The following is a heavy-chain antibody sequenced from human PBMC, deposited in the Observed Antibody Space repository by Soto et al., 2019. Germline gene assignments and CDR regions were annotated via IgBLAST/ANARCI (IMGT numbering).Heavy chain of an antibody. CDR1: GYTFTSYG. Sequence: ASVKVSCKASGYTFTSYGTSWVRQAPGQGREWMGWISAYNGTTNYAQKLQGRVTMTTDTSTSTAYMELRSLRSDDTAVYYCARGGGVYYDSSGYHPLDYCGQGTPVTVSS. V-gene: IGHV1-18*04. J-gene: IGHJ4*02. CDR2: ISAYNGTT. CDR3: ARGGGVYYDSSGYHPLDY. D-gene: IGHD3-22*01.